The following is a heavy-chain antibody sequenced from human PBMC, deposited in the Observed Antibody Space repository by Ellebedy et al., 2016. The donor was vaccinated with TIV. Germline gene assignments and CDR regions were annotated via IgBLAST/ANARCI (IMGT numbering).Heavy chain of an antibody. CDR3: AREPLGHYDILTGSPGGMDV. J-gene: IGHJ6*02. Sequence: ASVKVSCKASEYTFIDHYLHWVRQAPGQGLEWMGWINPSSGGTYYAQKFQGRVTMTRDTSINTAYMELSSLRSEDPAVYYCAREPLGHYDILTGSPGGMDVWGQGTAVSVSS. D-gene: IGHD3-9*01. CDR1: EYTFIDHY. V-gene: IGHV1-2*02. CDR2: INPSSGGT.